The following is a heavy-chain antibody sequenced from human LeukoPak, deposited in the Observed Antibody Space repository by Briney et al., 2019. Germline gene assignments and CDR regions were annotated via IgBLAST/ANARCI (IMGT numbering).Heavy chain of an antibody. D-gene: IGHD1-26*01. CDR2: ISSRRTYI. CDR1: GFTFSDYS. J-gene: IGHJ4*02. Sequence: GGSLRLSCAASGFTFSDYSMNWVRQAPGMGLEWVSSISSRRTYISYADSVKGRFTISRDNAKNSLYLEMNSLRAEDTAVYYCVRDRSGSYPYYFDFWGQGTLVTASS. CDR3: VRDRSGSYPYYFDF. V-gene: IGHV3-21*01.